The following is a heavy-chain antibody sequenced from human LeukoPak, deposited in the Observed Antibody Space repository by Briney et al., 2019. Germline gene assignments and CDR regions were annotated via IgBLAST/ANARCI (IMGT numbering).Heavy chain of an antibody. CDR2: IRYDGSNK. J-gene: IGHJ4*02. CDR1: GFTFSSYG. Sequence: GGSLTLSCAASGFTFSSYGMHWVRQAPGKGLEWVAFIRYDGSNKYYADSVKGRFTISRDNSKNTLYLQMNSLRAEDTAVYYCAKVDRAGGVVVTSYYFDYWGQGTLVTVSS. D-gene: IGHD3-22*01. CDR3: AKVDRAGGVVVTSYYFDY. V-gene: IGHV3-30*02.